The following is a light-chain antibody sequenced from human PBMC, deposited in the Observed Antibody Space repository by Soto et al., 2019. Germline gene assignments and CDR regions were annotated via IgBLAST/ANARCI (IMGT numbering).Light chain of an antibody. J-gene: IGKJ1*01. V-gene: IGKV1-5*03. CDR2: KAS. CDR1: QSISSW. CDR3: QHYNSYPGWT. Sequence: DIQMTQSPSTLSASVGDRVTITCRASQSISSWLAWYQQKPGKAPKLLIYKASSLESGVPSRFSGSGSGTEFTLTISSLQPDDFAPYYCQHYNSYPGWTSGQGTKVEIK.